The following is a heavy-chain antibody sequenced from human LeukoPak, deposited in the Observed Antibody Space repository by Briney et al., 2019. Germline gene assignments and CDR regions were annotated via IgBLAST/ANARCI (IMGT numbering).Heavy chain of an antibody. Sequence: SETLPLTCAVYGGSFSGYYWSWIRQPPGKGLEWIGEINHSGSTNYNPSLKSRVTISVDTSKNQFSLKLSSVTAADTAVYYCARDAFYSSSLNWGQGTLVTVSS. CDR3: ARDAFYSSSLN. CDR2: INHSGST. J-gene: IGHJ4*02. V-gene: IGHV4-34*01. CDR1: GGSFSGYY. D-gene: IGHD6-13*01.